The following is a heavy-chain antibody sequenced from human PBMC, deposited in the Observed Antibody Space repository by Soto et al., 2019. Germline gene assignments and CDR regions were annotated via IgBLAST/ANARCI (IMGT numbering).Heavy chain of an antibody. D-gene: IGHD5-12*01. Sequence: PSETLYLTYTVSGGSITSSSYYWGWIRQPPGKGLEWIGTIFYTGSTYYNPSLESRVTISVDTSKNQFSLKLSSVTAADTAVYYCARGREYSGYQSNYYYYMDVWGKGTTVTVSS. CDR3: ARGREYSGYQSNYYYYMDV. CDR1: GGSITSSSYY. J-gene: IGHJ6*03. V-gene: IGHV4-39*07. CDR2: IFYTGST.